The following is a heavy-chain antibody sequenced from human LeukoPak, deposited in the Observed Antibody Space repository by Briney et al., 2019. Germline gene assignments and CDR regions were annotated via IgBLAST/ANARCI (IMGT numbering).Heavy chain of an antibody. V-gene: IGHV6-1*01. D-gene: IGHD6-6*01. CDR2: TYYRSKWYN. CDR3: ARLHGRPSMAPLRRKDEYYFDY. CDR1: GDSVSSNSAA. Sequence: SQTLSLTCAISGDSVSSNSAAWNWIRQSPSRGLEWLGRTYYRSKWYNDYAVSVKSRITINPDTSKNQFSLQLNSVTAADTAVYYCARLHGRPSMAPLRRKDEYYFDYWGQGTLVTVSS. J-gene: IGHJ4*02.